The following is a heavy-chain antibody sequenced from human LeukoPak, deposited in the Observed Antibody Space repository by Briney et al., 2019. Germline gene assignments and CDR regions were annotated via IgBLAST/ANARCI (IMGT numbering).Heavy chain of an antibody. J-gene: IGHJ4*02. D-gene: IGHD4-17*01. Sequence: SETLSLTCTVSGGSISSGSYYWSWIRQPAGKGLEWIGRIYTSGNTNYNPSLKSRVTISVHTSKNQFSLRLSSVTAADTAVYYCARTWGYGDPFDYWGQGTLVTVSS. CDR3: ARTWGYGDPFDY. CDR2: IYTSGNT. V-gene: IGHV4-61*02. CDR1: GGSISSGSYY.